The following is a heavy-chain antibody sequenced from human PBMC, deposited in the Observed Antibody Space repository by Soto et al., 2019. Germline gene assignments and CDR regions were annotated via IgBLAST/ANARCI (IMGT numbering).Heavy chain of an antibody. CDR1: GGSISSSSYY. CDR2: IYYSGST. J-gene: IGHJ5*02. V-gene: IGHV4-39*01. Sequence: SETLSLTCTVSGGSISSSSYYWGWIRQPPGKGLEWIGSIYYSGSTYYNPSLKSRVTMSVDTSKNQFSLKLSSVTAADTAVYYCALNLRFLEWSPKSWFDPWGQGTLVTVSS. D-gene: IGHD3-3*01. CDR3: ALNLRFLEWSPKSWFDP.